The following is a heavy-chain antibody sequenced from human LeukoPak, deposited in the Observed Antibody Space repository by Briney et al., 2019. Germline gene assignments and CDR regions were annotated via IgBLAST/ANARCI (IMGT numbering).Heavy chain of an antibody. D-gene: IGHD2-2*01. CDR3: ATQNCSSTSCYGAFDY. CDR2: FDPEDGET. Sequence: ASVKVSCKVSGYTLTELSMHWVRQAPGKGLEWMGGFDPEDGETIYAQKFQGRVTMTEDTSTDTAYMELSSLRSEDTAVYYCATQNCSSTSCYGAFDYWGQGTLVTVSS. CDR1: GYTLTELS. J-gene: IGHJ4*02. V-gene: IGHV1-24*01.